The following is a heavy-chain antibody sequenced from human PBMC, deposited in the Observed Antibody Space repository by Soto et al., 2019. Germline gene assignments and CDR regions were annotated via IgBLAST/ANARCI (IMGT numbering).Heavy chain of an antibody. CDR3: ARVRFGDAFDY. J-gene: IGHJ4*02. Sequence: QVQLVQSGPEVKKPGASVKVSCEFSGYRFPSFGINWVRQAPGQWLEWVGWVNPDNHNTNYAQNLQHRVSLTTDTSTNTAFLDLRDLTSYDTAVYYCARVRFGDAFDYWGQGTLVTVSS. CDR1: GYRFPSFG. CDR2: VNPDNHNT. V-gene: IGHV1-18*01. D-gene: IGHD4-17*01.